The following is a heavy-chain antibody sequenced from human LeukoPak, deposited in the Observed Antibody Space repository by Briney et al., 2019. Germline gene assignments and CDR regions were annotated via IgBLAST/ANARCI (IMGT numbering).Heavy chain of an antibody. Sequence: ASVKVSCKASGYTFTSYYMHWVRQAPGQGLEWMGIINPSGGSTSYAQKFQGRVTMTRDTSTSTVYMELSSLRSEDTAVYYCARDYCGGDCYTHDAFDIWGQGTMVTVSS. CDR2: INPSGGST. J-gene: IGHJ3*02. CDR3: ARDYCGGDCYTHDAFDI. D-gene: IGHD2-21*02. V-gene: IGHV1-46*01. CDR1: GYTFTSYY.